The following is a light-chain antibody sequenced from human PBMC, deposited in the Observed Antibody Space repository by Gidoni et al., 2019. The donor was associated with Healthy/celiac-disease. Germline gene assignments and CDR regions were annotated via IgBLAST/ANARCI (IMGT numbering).Light chain of an antibody. V-gene: IGKV4-1*01. CDR1: QSVLYSSNNKNY. CDR3: QQHYSSLALT. CDR2: WAS. Sequence: DIVMTQSPDSLAVSLGERATINCKSSQSVLYSSNNKNYLAWYQQKPGQPPKLLIYWASTRESGVPDRFSGSGSGTDFTLTISSLQAEDVAVYYCQQHYSSLALTFXGXTKVEI. J-gene: IGKJ4*01.